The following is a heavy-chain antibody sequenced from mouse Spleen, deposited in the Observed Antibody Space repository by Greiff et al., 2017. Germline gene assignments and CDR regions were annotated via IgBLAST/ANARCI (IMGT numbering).Heavy chain of an antibody. J-gene: IGHJ4*01. D-gene: IGHD1-1*01. V-gene: IGHV5-9*04. CDR3: ARHEPPITTVVAPYAMDY. CDR2: ISSGGGNT. Sequence: EVKLMESGGGLVKLGGSLKLSCAASGFTFSSYAMSWVRQTPEKRLEWVATISSGGGNTYYPDSVKGRFTISRDNAKNTLYLQMSSLKSEDTAMYYCARHEPPITTVVAPYAMDYWGQGTSVTVSS. CDR1: GFTFSSYA.